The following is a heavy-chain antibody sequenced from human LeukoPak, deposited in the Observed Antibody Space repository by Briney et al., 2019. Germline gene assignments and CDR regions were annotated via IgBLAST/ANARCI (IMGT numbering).Heavy chain of an antibody. Sequence: GGSLRLSCAASGFTFSSYSMDWVRQAPGKGLVWVSRINTDGSSTSYADSVKGRFTISRDNAKNTLYLQMNSLRAEDTAVYYCARAASRSSSPGDYWGQGTLVTVSS. CDR3: ARAASRSSSPGDY. CDR1: GFTFSSYS. D-gene: IGHD6-13*01. CDR2: INTDGSST. V-gene: IGHV3-74*01. J-gene: IGHJ4*02.